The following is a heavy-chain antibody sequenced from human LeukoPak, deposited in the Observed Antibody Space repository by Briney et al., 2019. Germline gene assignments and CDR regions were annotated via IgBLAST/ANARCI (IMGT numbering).Heavy chain of an antibody. V-gene: IGHV1-8*01. CDR3: ARNNYGGHDAFDI. J-gene: IGHJ3*02. CDR2: MNPNSGNT. Sequence: ASVKVSCRASGYTFISYDINWVRQATGQGLERMGWMNPNSGNTGSAQRFQGRVTMTRDTSISTAYMELSSLRSEDTAVYYCARNNYGGHDAFDIWGQGTLVTVSS. D-gene: IGHD4-11*01. CDR1: GYTFISYD.